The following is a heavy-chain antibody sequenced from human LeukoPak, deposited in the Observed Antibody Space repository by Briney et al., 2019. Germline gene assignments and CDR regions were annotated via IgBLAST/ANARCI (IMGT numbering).Heavy chain of an antibody. V-gene: IGHV4-31*03. Sequence: SETLSLTCTVSGGSISSGGYYWSWIRQHPGKGLEWIGYIYYSGSTYYNPSLKSRVTISVDTSKSQFSLKLSSVTAADTAVYYCASTHHDLVYQLPQPGWFDPWGQGTLVTVSS. CDR1: GGSISSGGYY. J-gene: IGHJ5*02. CDR2: IYYSGST. CDR3: ASTHHDLVYQLPQPGWFDP. D-gene: IGHD2-2*01.